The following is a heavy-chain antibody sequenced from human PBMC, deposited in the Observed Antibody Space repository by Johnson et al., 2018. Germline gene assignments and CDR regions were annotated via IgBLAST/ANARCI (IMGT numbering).Heavy chain of an antibody. CDR1: GFTFSSYG. J-gene: IGHJ3*02. Sequence: QVQLVQSGGGVVQPGRSLRLSCAASGFTFSSYGMHWVRQAQGKGLEWVAVISYDGSKKYYADYVKGRFTISRDNAKNSLYMQMHSLRAEDTALNYCAKDRAQSGSYYRGGAFDIWGQGTMVTVSS. D-gene: IGHD1-26*01. V-gene: IGHV3-30*18. CDR2: ISYDGSKK. CDR3: AKDRAQSGSYYRGGAFDI.